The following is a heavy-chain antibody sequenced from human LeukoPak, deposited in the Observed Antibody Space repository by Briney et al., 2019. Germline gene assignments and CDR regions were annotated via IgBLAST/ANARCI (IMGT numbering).Heavy chain of an antibody. CDR2: ISDSSAT. CDR3: ARDGGYSGYDADC. D-gene: IGHD5-12*01. Sequence: GGSLRLSYAVSGFTFSTYIMKWVRQAPGKGLEWMSYISDSSATYYADSVRGRFTISRENDKNSLFLQMNSLRAEDTAVYYCARDGGYSGYDADCWGQGTLVTVSS. CDR1: GFTFSTYI. V-gene: IGHV3-48*01. J-gene: IGHJ4*02.